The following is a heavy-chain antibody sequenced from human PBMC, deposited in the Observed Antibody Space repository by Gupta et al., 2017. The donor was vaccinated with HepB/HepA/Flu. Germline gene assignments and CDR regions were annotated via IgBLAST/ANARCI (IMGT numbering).Heavy chain of an antibody. V-gene: IGHV1-18*01. CDR2: ISAYNGNT. J-gene: IGHJ3*02. CDR1: GYTFTRYG. D-gene: IGHD3-3*01. Sequence: QVQLVQSGAEVRTPGASVQVSCKASGYTFTRYGISGVRQAPGQGLEWMGWISAYNGNTNYAQKLQGRVTMTTDTSTSTAYMELRSLRSDDTAVYYCARVWFVTIFGVVISNAFDIWGQGTMVTVSS. CDR3: ARVWFVTIFGVVISNAFDI.